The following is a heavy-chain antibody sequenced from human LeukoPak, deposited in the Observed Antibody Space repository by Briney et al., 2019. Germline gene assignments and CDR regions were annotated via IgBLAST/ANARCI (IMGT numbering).Heavy chain of an antibody. CDR3: ARGCSGGSCPNDAFDI. V-gene: IGHV4-59*12. CDR2: IYYSGST. CDR1: GGSISSYY. Sequence: SETLSLTCTVSGGSISSYYWSWIRQPPGKGLEWIGYIYYSGSTNYNPSLKSRVTMSVDTSKNQFSLKLSSVTAADTAVYYCARGCSGGSCPNDAFDIWGQGTMVTVSS. J-gene: IGHJ3*02. D-gene: IGHD2-15*01.